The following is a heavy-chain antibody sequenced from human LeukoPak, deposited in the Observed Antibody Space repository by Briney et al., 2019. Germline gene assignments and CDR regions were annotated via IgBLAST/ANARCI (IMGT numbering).Heavy chain of an antibody. CDR1: GFTFSSYG. J-gene: IGHJ6*02. Sequence: PGGSLRLSCAASGFTFSSYGMHWVRQAPGKGLEWVAVISYDGSNKYYADSVKGRFTISRDNSKNTLYLQMNSLRAEDTAVYYCAKNGGSYYLEDYYYGMDVWGQGTTVTVSS. D-gene: IGHD1-26*01. V-gene: IGHV3-30*18. CDR3: AKNGGSYYLEDYYYGMDV. CDR2: ISYDGSNK.